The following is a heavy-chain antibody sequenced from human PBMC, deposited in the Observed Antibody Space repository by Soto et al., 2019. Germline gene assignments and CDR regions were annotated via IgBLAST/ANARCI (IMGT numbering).Heavy chain of an antibody. CDR2: IVPIFGTT. CDR3: ARVEAVAGLYNYHGLDV. D-gene: IGHD6-19*01. J-gene: IGHJ6*02. Sequence: QVQLVQSGAEVKKPGSSVKVSCKVSGGTFSNYAIDWVRLAPGHGLEWMGGIVPIFGTTYYTQKFQGRATINADDSTTTAYLEMSSWRSEDTAIYYCARVEAVAGLYNYHGLDVWGQGTAVTVSS. CDR1: GGTFSNYA. V-gene: IGHV1-69*12.